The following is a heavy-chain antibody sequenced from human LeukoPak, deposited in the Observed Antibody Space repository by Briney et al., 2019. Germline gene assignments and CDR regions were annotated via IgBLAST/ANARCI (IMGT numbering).Heavy chain of an antibody. V-gene: IGHV3-21*01. J-gene: IGHJ4*02. D-gene: IGHD3-22*01. CDR2: ISSSSSYI. CDR3: AREGSGVVIPTRYYFDY. CDR1: GFTFSSYS. Sequence: PGGSLRLSCAASGFTFSSYSMNWVRQAPGKGLEWVSSISSSSSYIYYADSVKGRFTISRDNAKNSLYLQMNSLRAEDTAVYYCAREGSGVVIPTRYYFDYWGQGTLVTVSS.